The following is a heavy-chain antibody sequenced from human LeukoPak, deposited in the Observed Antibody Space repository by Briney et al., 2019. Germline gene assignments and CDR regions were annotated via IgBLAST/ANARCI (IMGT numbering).Heavy chain of an antibody. CDR1: GFTFSTYA. J-gene: IGHJ4*02. CDR2: ISLDGSNK. CDR3: AKGHTTGWHFFDY. V-gene: IGHV3-30*18. Sequence: GRSLRLSCAASGFTFSTYATHWVRQAPGKGLEWVAVISLDGSNKLYADSVKGRFTISRENSKNTLYLQMNSLRGEDTAVYYCAKGHTTGWHFFDYWGQGTLVTVSS. D-gene: IGHD6-19*01.